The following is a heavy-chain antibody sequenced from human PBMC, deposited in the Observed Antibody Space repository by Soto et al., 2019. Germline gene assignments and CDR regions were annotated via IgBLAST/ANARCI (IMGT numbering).Heavy chain of an antibody. CDR3: ARAVDTANEDYFDY. D-gene: IGHD5-18*01. Sequence: QVQLVQSGAEVKKPGASVKVSCKASGYTFTGYYKHWVRQAPGQGLEWMGWINPNSGGTNYAQKFQGRVTMTRDTYISTAYMELSRLRSDDTAVYYCARAVDTANEDYFDYWGQGTLVTVSS. V-gene: IGHV1-2*02. CDR2: INPNSGGT. CDR1: GYTFTGYY. J-gene: IGHJ4*02.